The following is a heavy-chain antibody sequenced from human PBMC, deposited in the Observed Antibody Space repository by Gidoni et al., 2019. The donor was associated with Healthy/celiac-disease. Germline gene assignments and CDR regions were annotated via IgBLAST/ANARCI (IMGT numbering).Heavy chain of an antibody. J-gene: IGHJ3*02. Sequence: VQLVESGGGLVQPGGSLRLSCAASGFTVSSNYMSWVRQAPGKGLEWVSVLYSGGSTYYAHSVKGRFTISRDNSKNPLYIQMNSLRAEDTAVYYCARRPGIAVAGANDAFDIWGQGTMVTVSS. CDR1: GFTVSSNY. CDR2: LYSGGST. CDR3: ARRPGIAVAGANDAFDI. V-gene: IGHV3-66*01. D-gene: IGHD6-19*01.